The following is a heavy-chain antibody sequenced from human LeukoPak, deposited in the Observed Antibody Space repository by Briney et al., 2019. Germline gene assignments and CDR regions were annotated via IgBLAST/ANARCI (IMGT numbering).Heavy chain of an antibody. CDR2: IYYSGNT. CDR1: GGSISSYY. V-gene: IGHV4-59*05. CDR3: AREGLNMVRGVIPKEAWGWFDP. D-gene: IGHD3-10*01. J-gene: IGHJ5*02. Sequence: SETLSLTCTVSGGSISSYYWSWIRQPPGKGLEWIGSIYYSGNTYYNPSLKSRVTISVDTSKNQFSLKLSSVTAADTAVYYCAREGLNMVRGVIPKEAWGWFDPWGQGTLVTVSS.